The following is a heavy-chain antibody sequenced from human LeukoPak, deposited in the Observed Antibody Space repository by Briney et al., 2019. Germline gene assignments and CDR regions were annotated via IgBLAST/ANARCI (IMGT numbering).Heavy chain of an antibody. CDR2: ISSSSSYI. CDR1: GFTFRSST. V-gene: IGHV3-21*01. CDR3: ARDDGYYGSGSYYAIDY. J-gene: IGHJ4*02. D-gene: IGHD3-10*01. Sequence: PGGSLRLSCAASGFTFRSSTMNWVRQAPGKGLEWVSSISSSSSYIYYADSVKGRFTISRDNAKNSLYLQMHSLRAEDTAVYYCARDDGYYGSGSYYAIDYWGQGTLVTVSS.